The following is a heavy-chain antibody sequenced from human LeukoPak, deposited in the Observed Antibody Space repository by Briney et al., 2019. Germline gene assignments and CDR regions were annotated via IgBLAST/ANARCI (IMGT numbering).Heavy chain of an antibody. Sequence: PGGSLRLSCAASGFTFSSYGMSWVRQAPGKGLEWVSAISGSGGSTYYADSVKGRFTISRDNSKNTLYLQMNSLRAEDTAVYYCAKGWDIVVVPAASDYWGQGTLVTVSS. CDR2: ISGSGGST. CDR3: AKGWDIVVVPAASDY. J-gene: IGHJ4*02. D-gene: IGHD2-2*01. CDR1: GFTFSSYG. V-gene: IGHV3-23*01.